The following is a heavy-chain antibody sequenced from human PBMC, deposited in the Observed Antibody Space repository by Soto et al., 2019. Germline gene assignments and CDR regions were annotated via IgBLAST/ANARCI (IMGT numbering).Heavy chain of an antibody. V-gene: IGHV3-30-3*01. CDR2: ISYDGASK. D-gene: IGHD6-13*01. CDR3: ARVAATAHYFDY. Sequence: QVQLVESGGGVVQPGRSLRLSCAASGFTFSNSAIHWVRQPPGKGLEWVALISYDGASKYYADSVKGRFIISRDNAKNSVYLQLNSLRAEDTAVYSCARVAATAHYFDYWGQGSLVTVSS. CDR1: GFTFSNSA. J-gene: IGHJ4*02.